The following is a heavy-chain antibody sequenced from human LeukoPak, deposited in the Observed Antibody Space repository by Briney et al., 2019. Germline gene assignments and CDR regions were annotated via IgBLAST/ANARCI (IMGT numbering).Heavy chain of an antibody. CDR1: GGSMSSYY. D-gene: IGHD3-22*01. J-gene: IGHJ1*01. CDR3: VGAVVITTTEYFQH. Sequence: PSETLSLTCTVSGGSMSSYYWSWIRQPPGKGLEWIGYVYYSGSTDYNPSLKSRVTISVDTSKKQFSLKLSSVTAADTAVYYCVGAVVITTTEYFQHWGQGTLVTVSS. V-gene: IGHV4-59*08. CDR2: VYYSGST.